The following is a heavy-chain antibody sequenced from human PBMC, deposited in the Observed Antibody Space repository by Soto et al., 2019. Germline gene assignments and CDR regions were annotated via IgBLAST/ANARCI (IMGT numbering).Heavy chain of an antibody. V-gene: IGHV4-31*03. CDR1: GGSIGSGGYY. J-gene: IGHJ3*02. D-gene: IGHD2-15*01. CDR2: IYYSGST. Sequence: QVQLQESGPGLVKPSQTLSLTCTVSGGSIGSGGYYWSWIRQQPGKGLEWIGYIYYSGSTYYNPSLKSRVTISVDTSKNQFSLKLSSVTAADTAVYYCARGRVVWDAFDIWGQGTMVTVSS. CDR3: ARGRVVWDAFDI.